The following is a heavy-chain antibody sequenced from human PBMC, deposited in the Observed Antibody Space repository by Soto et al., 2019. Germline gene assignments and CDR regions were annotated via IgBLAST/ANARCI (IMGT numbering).Heavy chain of an antibody. J-gene: IGHJ5*02. CDR3: AXAYYYDSSGYYGFWFDP. D-gene: IGHD3-22*01. Sequence: PSETLSLTCTVSGGSISSYYWSWIRQPPGKGLEWIGYIYYSGSTNYNPSLKSRITISVDTSKNQFSLKLSSVTAADTAVYYCAXAYYYDSSGYYGFWFDPWGQGTLVTVSS. V-gene: IGHV4-59*01. CDR2: IYYSGST. CDR1: GGSISSYY.